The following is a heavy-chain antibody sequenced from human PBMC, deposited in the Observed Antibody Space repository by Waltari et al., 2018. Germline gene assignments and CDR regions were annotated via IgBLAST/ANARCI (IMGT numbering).Heavy chain of an antibody. J-gene: IGHJ4*02. CDR3: ARGGITIFGVVIDNY. Sequence: QVQLVQSGAEVKKPGASVKVSCKASGSTFTSYAMHWVRQAPGQRLEWMGWINAGNGNTKYSQEFQGRVTITRDTSASTAYMELSSLRSEDMAVYYCARGGITIFGVVIDNYWGQGTLVTVSS. V-gene: IGHV1-3*03. D-gene: IGHD3-3*01. CDR1: GSTFTSYA. CDR2: INAGNGNT.